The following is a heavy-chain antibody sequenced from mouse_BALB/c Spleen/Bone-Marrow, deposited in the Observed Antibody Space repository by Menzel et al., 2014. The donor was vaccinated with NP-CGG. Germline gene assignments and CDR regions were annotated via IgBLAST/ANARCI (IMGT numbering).Heavy chain of an antibody. V-gene: IGHV5-9-3*01. CDR3: ARQDRVYYFDY. Sequence: EVKLQESGGGLVKPGGSLKLSCTASGFTFTSYAMSWVRQTPDKRLEWVATISSAGIHTYYVDTVKGRFTISRDNAKNTLFLHMSSLRSEDTAMYYCARQDRVYYFDYWGQGTTLTVSS. J-gene: IGHJ2*01. CDR2: ISSAGIHT. CDR1: GFTFTSYA.